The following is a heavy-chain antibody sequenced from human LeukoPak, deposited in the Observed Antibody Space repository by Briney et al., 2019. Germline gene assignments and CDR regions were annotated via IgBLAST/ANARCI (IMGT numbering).Heavy chain of an antibody. CDR1: GGSTSSGGYY. V-gene: IGHV4-31*03. CDR3: AREVVITMVRGVTSYFDY. D-gene: IGHD3-10*01. J-gene: IGHJ4*02. CDR2: IYYSGST. Sequence: SETLSLTCTVSGGSTSSGGYYWSWIRQHPGKGLEWIGYIYYSGSTYYNPSLKSRVTISVDTSKNQFSLKLSSVTAADTAVYYCAREVVITMVRGVTSYFDYWGQGTLVTVSS.